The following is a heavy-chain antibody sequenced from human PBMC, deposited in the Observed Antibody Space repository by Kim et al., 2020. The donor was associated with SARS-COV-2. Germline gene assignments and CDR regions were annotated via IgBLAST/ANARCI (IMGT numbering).Heavy chain of an antibody. D-gene: IGHD2-2*01. Sequence: GGSLRLSCAASGFTFSSYAMSWVRQAPGKGLEWVSVIYSGGSSTYYADSVKGRFTISRDNSKNTLYLQMNSLRAEDTAVYYCAKDHTSMIRAFPHHTAIPSDGMDVWGQGTTVTVSS. V-gene: IGHV3-23*03. CDR2: IYSGGSST. CDR1: GFTFSSYA. CDR3: AKDHTSMIRAFPHHTAIPSDGMDV. J-gene: IGHJ6*02.